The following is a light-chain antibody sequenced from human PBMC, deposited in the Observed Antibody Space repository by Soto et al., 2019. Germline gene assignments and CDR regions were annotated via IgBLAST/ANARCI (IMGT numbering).Light chain of an antibody. CDR3: KQSFLLRT. V-gene: IGKV1-39*01. CDR1: RDIRKS. CDR2: APY. Sequence: DIQXTQKKNPLAALVGERVTINCRASRDIRKSLNWYKHNTGKXPXXXIYAPYNLQSGAASRFNGSGSGTHLNLPIICLQPEDCATYLCKQSFLLRTFCDGTQVDI. J-gene: IGKJ1*01.